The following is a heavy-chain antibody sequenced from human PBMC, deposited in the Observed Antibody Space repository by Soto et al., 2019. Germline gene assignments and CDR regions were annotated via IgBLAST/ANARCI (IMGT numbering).Heavy chain of an antibody. J-gene: IGHJ6*02. D-gene: IGHD4-4*01. V-gene: IGHV3-74*01. CDR1: GFTFSSYW. CDR2: INSDGSST. Sequence: VQLVESGGGLVQPGGSLRLSCAASGFTFSSYWMHWVRQAPGKGLVWVSRINSDGSSTSYADSVKGRFTISRDNAKNTLYLQMNSLRAEDTAVYYCARDGYDYSNYWEDYYYYYGMDVWGQGTTVTVSS. CDR3: ARDGYDYSNYWEDYYYYYGMDV.